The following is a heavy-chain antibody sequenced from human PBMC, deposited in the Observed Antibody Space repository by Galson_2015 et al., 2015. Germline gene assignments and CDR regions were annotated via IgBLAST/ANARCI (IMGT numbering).Heavy chain of an antibody. CDR3: ARDPVLRSPDI. Sequence: ALRLSCAASGFAFSSYGMNWVRQAPGQGLEWISYIDSGSSTQYYADSVKGRFTISRDNAKNSLFMEMNSLRDADTAVHFCARDPVLRSPDIWGQGTMVTVSS. J-gene: IGHJ3*02. CDR1: GFAFSSYG. D-gene: IGHD2-15*01. CDR2: IDSGSSTQ. V-gene: IGHV3-48*02.